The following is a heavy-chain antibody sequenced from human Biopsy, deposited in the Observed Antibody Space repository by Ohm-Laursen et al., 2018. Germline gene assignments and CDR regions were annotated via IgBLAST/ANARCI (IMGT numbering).Heavy chain of an antibody. CDR3: ARDRGYYSDRTVPGYFAL. Sequence: GTLSLTCTVSGDSISSYYWSWIRQPPGKGLEWIGYVYYTGSTDYNPSLQSRVTISVDTSKNHFSLRLRSVTPADTAISYCARDRGYYSDRTVPGYFALWGRGTLVTVSS. V-gene: IGHV4-59*01. D-gene: IGHD3-22*01. CDR1: GDSISSYY. J-gene: IGHJ2*01. CDR2: VYYTGST.